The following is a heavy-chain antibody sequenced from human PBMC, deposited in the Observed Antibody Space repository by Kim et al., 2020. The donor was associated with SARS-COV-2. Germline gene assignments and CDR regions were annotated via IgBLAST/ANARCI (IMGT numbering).Heavy chain of an antibody. Sequence: ASVKVSCRASGFTFIGSYLDWVRQAPGQGLEWMGFINVDSGDTQYAQRFQGRVSMSRDASISTAYMELSSLASDDTAIYYCASLTGRWLSYWGQGTLV. CDR3: ASLTGRWLSY. CDR1: GFTFIGSY. D-gene: IGHD7-27*01. V-gene: IGHV1-2*02. J-gene: IGHJ4*02. CDR2: INVDSGDT.